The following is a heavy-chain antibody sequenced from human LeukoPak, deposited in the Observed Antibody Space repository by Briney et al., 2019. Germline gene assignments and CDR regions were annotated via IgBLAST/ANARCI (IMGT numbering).Heavy chain of an antibody. CDR2: IKQDGSEK. CDR3: ARDRGAVAGSRYFDY. J-gene: IGHJ4*02. Sequence: GGSLRLSCAASGFTFSSYWVSWVRQAPGKGLEWVANIKQDGSEKYYVDSVKGRFTISRDNAKNSLYLQMNSLRAEDTAVYYCARDRGAVAGSRYFDYWGQGTLVTVSS. D-gene: IGHD6-19*01. CDR1: GFTFSSYW. V-gene: IGHV3-7*01.